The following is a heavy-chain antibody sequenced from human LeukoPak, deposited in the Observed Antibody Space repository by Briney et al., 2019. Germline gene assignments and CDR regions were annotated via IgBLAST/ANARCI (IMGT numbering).Heavy chain of an antibody. D-gene: IGHD3-10*01. Sequence: GGSLRLSCVASGFSFSTYGMTWVRQAPGKGLEWVSGFGDTGMPHYRDSVKGRFTISRDNSKNTLYLQVSSLRAEDTALYYCVKDDRYFYGSGSPSWGQGTLVTVSS. V-gene: IGHV3-23*01. CDR3: VKDDRYFYGSGSPS. J-gene: IGHJ5*02. CDR1: GFSFSTYG. CDR2: FGDTGMP.